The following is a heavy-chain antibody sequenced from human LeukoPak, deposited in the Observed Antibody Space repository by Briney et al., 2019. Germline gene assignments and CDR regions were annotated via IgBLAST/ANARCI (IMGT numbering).Heavy chain of an antibody. CDR3: AKDVRYFDTLDY. J-gene: IGHJ4*02. Sequence: GGSLRLSCAASGITFSNSAMSWVRQAPGQGLEWVSGIGSSGDTTYYTDPVKGRFIISRDNSKNTLYLQLNSLRVEDTAIYFCAKDVRYFDTLDYWGQGTLVSVSS. CDR2: IGSSGDTT. D-gene: IGHD3-9*01. CDR1: GITFSNSA. V-gene: IGHV3-23*01.